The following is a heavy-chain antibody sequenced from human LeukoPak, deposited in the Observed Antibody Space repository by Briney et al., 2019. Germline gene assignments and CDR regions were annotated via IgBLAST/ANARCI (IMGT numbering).Heavy chain of an antibody. CDR1: GGSISSSSYY. J-gene: IGHJ6*03. V-gene: IGHV4-39*01. Sequence: SETLSLACTVSGGSISSSSYYWGWIRQPPGKGLEWIGSIYYSGSTYYNPSLKSRVTISVDTSKNQFSLKLSSVTAADTAVYYCASTDYYYMDVWGKGTTVTISS. CDR2: IYYSGST. CDR3: ASTDYYYMDV.